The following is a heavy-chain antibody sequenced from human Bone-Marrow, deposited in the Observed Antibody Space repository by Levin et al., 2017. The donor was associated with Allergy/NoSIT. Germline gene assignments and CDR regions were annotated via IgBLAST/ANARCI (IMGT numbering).Heavy chain of an antibody. J-gene: IGHJ4*02. CDR2: IIPIFATA. D-gene: IGHD5-24*01. V-gene: IGHV1-69*01. CDR1: GDTFTSYA. Sequence: KISCKASGDTFTSYAITWVRQAPGQGLEWMGGIIPIFATANSAQKFQGRLTITADESTNTVYMELSGLSADDTAVYYCATPTGRRDGYHYFVDWGQGTLVTVSS. CDR3: ATPTGRRDGYHYFVD.